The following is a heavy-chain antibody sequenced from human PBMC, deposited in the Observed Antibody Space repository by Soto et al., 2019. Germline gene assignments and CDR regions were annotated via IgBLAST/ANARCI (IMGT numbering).Heavy chain of an antibody. D-gene: IGHD3-22*01. CDR3: ARDKYYYDSSPGRAFDI. J-gene: IGHJ3*02. CDR2: IKQDGSEK. CDR1: GFTFSSYW. Sequence: PGGSLRLSCAASGFTFSSYWMSWARQAPGKGLEWVANIKQDGSEKYYVDSVKGRFTISRDNAKNSLYLQMNSLRAEDTAVYYCARDKYYYDSSPGRAFDIWDQGTMVTVSS. V-gene: IGHV3-7*05.